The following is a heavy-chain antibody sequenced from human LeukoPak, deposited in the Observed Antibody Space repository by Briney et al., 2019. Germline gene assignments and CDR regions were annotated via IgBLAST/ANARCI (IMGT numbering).Heavy chain of an antibody. Sequence: SETLSLTCTVSGGSISSGYWMWLRQPAGKGLEWIGRIYTSGGTRYNPSLRGRVTMSAVTSKNQFSLKLSSVAAADTAVYYCARGIRVTASLLSVGFYFDDWRQGTLVTVSS. V-gene: IGHV4-4*07. CDR1: GGSISSGY. D-gene: IGHD2-21*02. CDR3: ARGIRVTASLLSVGFYFDD. J-gene: IGHJ4*02. CDR2: IYTSGGT.